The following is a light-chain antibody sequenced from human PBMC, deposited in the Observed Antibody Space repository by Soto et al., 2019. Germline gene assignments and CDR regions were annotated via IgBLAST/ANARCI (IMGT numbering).Light chain of an antibody. J-gene: IGKJ1*01. Sequence: EIVLTQSPGTLSSSPGERATLSCRASQSVSSNYLAWYQRKPGQAPRLLIYGASNRATDIPYRFIGSGSGTEFTLTITRLEPDDFAMYYCQQYGGSPPTFGQGTKVEI. CDR3: QQYGGSPPT. CDR2: GAS. CDR1: QSVSSNY. V-gene: IGKV3-20*01.